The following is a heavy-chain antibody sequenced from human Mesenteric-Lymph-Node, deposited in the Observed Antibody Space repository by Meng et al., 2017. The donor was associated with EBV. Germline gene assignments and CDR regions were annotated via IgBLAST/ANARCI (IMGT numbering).Heavy chain of an antibody. CDR1: GGSFSNYY. CDR2: INHSGSA. V-gene: IGHV4-34*02. Sequence: QGQLKQWGAGLLKPSETLSLTCEVSGGSFSNYYWSWIRQTPGKGLEWIGEINHSGSANYNPSLKSRVTISIDTSKNQFSLRLNSVTAADTAVYYCARGVQVAWRFDPWGQGTLVTVFS. CDR3: ARGVQVAWRFDP. J-gene: IGHJ5*02. D-gene: IGHD2-15*01.